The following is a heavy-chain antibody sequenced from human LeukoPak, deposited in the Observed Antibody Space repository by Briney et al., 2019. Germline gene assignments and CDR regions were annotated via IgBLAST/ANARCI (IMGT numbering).Heavy chain of an antibody. CDR2: ISSSGSTI. V-gene: IGHV3-48*03. Sequence: GGSLRLSCAASGFTFSSYEMNWVRQAPGKGLEWVSYISSSGSTIYYADSVKGRFTISRDNAKNSLYLQMNSLRAEDTAVYYRAELAITMIGGVWGKGTTVTISS. D-gene: IGHD3-10*02. CDR3: AELAITMIGGV. J-gene: IGHJ6*04. CDR1: GFTFSSYE.